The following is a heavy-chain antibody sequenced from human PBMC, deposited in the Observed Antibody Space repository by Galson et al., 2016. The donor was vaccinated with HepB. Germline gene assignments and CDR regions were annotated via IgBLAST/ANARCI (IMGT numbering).Heavy chain of an antibody. CDR3: ARLLGKYYFGSGSYYKYFDY. Sequence: ETLSLTCTVSGGSISSSDYYWGWIRQPPGKGLEWIGRIYYSGSTNYNPSLKSRVTISVDTSKNQLSLKLSSVTAADTAVYYCARLLGKYYFGSGSYYKYFDYWGQGTLVIVSS. D-gene: IGHD3-10*01. J-gene: IGHJ4*02. CDR2: IYYSGST. V-gene: IGHV4-39*01. CDR1: GGSISSSDYY.